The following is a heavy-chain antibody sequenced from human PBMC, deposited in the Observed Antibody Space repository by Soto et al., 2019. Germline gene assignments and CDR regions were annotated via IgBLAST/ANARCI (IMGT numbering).Heavy chain of an antibody. CDR1: GGSISSSSYY. V-gene: IGHV4-39*01. D-gene: IGHD6-13*01. Sequence: PXETLSLTCTVSGGSISSSSYYWGWIRQPPGKGLEWIGSIYYSGSTYYNPSLKSRVTISVDTSKNQFSLKLSSVTAADTAVYYCARLGRTAAASGWFDPWGQGTLVTVSS. CDR2: IYYSGST. J-gene: IGHJ5*02. CDR3: ARLGRTAAASGWFDP.